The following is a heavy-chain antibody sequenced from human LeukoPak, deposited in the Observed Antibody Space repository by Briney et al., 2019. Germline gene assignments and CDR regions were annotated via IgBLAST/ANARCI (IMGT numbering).Heavy chain of an antibody. CDR2: IRYDGSNK. D-gene: IGHD1-26*01. CDR1: GFTFRSYG. CDR3: AKDEGELLRRLDY. Sequence: PGGSLRLSCAAPGFTFRSYGMHWVRQAPGKGLEWVAFIRYDGSNKFYADSVKGRFTISRDNSKNTLYLQMNSLRAEDTAVYYCAKDEGELLRRLDYWGQGTLVTVSS. V-gene: IGHV3-30*02. J-gene: IGHJ4*02.